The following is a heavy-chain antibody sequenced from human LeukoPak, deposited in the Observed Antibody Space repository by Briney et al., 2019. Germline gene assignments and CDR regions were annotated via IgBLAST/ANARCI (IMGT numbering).Heavy chain of an antibody. J-gene: IGHJ4*02. Sequence: SETLSLTCAVYGGSFSGYYWSWIRQPPGKGLEWIGEINHSGSTNYNPSLKSRVTISVDTSKNQFSLKLSSVTAADTAVYYCARQGYCSSTSCYPTFDYWGQGTLVTVSS. V-gene: IGHV4-34*01. D-gene: IGHD2-2*01. CDR3: ARQGYCSSTSCYPTFDY. CDR2: INHSGST. CDR1: GGSFSGYY.